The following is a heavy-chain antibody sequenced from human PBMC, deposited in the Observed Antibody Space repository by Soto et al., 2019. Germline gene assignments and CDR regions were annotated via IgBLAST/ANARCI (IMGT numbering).Heavy chain of an antibody. CDR2: IYYSGST. D-gene: IGHD6-19*01. CDR3: ARVDQWLGTYYFDY. CDR1: GDSITRYY. V-gene: IGHV4-59*01. Sequence: SETLSFTCTVSGDSITRYYWSWIRQPPGKGLEWIAFIYYSGSTNYNPSLKSRVTISVDTSKNQFSLKLTSVTAADTAVYYCARVDQWLGTYYFDYWGRGTLVTVSS. J-gene: IGHJ4*02.